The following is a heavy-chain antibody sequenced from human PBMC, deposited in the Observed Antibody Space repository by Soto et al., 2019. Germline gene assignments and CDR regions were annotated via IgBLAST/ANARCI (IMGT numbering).Heavy chain of an antibody. CDR3: ARDSASGWYYYGMDV. D-gene: IGHD6-19*01. V-gene: IGHV4-61*01. CDR1: GGSVSSGSYY. CDR2: IYYSGSN. J-gene: IGHJ6*02. Sequence: PSETLSLTCSVSGGSVSSGSYYWSLILQPPGKGLEWIGYIYYSGSNNYNPSLKSRVTISVDTSKNQFSLRLISVTAADTAVYYCARDSASGWYYYGMDVWGQGTTVTVSS.